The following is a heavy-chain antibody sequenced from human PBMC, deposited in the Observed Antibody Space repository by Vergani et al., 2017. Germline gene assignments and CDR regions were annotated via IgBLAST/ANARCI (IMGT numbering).Heavy chain of an antibody. CDR2: IRSDGSNK. CDR1: GFTFSSYG. J-gene: IGHJ4*01. D-gene: IGHD3-16*02. V-gene: IGHV3-30*02. CDR3: ARAYGRYPWFDY. Sequence: QVQLVESGGGVVQPGGSLRLSCAASGFTFSSYGMHWVRQAPGKGLEWVAFIRSDGSNKYYADSVKGRFTISRGNSKNPLYLQMNSRRVKDTAVYYCARAYGRYPWFDYGGQRTRLPVSS.